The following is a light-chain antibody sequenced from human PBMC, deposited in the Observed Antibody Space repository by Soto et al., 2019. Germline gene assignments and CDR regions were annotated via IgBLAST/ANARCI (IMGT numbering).Light chain of an antibody. Sequence: QSALTQPASVSGSPGQSITISCTATSSDFGTYNLVSWFQQHPDKAPKLIIYEVIKRPSGVSNRFSGAIYGNTTSLTVSGLQAEDEDIYFWCAHGGIGNTCVFGVGTKLNVL. CDR3: CAHGGIGNTCV. CDR2: EVI. J-gene: IGLJ3*02. CDR1: SSDFGTYNL. V-gene: IGLV2-23*02.